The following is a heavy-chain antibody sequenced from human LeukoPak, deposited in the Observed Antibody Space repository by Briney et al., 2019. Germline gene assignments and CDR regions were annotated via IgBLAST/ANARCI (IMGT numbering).Heavy chain of an antibody. CDR2: LYYSGST. V-gene: IGHV4-59*08. Sequence: SETLSLTCTVSGGSISSYYWSWIRQPPGKGLEWIGYLYYSGSTNYNPSLKSRVTISVDTSKNQFSLKLSSVTAAGTAVYYCARHEPGVPAAIIYGMDVWGQGTTVTVSS. D-gene: IGHD2-2*01. CDR1: GGSISSYY. J-gene: IGHJ6*02. CDR3: ARHEPGVPAAIIYGMDV.